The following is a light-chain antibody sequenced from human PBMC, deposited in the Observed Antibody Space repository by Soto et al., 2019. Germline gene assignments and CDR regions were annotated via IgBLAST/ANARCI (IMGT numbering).Light chain of an antibody. J-gene: IGKJ2*01. CDR1: QSVSSTY. CDR2: GAS. CDR3: QQYGNSRYT. Sequence: VLTQSPGTLSLSPGERATLSCRASQSVSSTYLTWYQQKPDQAPRLLIYGASTRATGIPDRFSGSGSGTDFTLTISRLEPEDFAVYYCQQYGNSRYTFGQGTKLEI. V-gene: IGKV3-20*01.